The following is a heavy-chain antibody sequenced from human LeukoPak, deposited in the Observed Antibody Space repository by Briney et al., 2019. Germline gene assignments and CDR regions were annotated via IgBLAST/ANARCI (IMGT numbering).Heavy chain of an antibody. D-gene: IGHD3-22*01. CDR3: ARYYYDSSGYFDY. Sequence: GGSLRLSCAASGFTFSSYWMHWVRQAPGKGLVWVSRINSDGSSTSYADSVKGRFTISRDNAKNTLYLQMSSLRSEDTAVYYCARYYYDSSGYFDYWGQGTLVTVSS. V-gene: IGHV3-74*01. CDR1: GFTFSSYW. CDR2: INSDGSST. J-gene: IGHJ4*02.